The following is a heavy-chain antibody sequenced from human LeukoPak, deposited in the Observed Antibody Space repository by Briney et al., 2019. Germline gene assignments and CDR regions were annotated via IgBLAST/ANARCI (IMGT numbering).Heavy chain of an antibody. CDR2: IYYSGST. Sequence: SETLSLTCTVSGGSISSSSYYWGWIRQPPGKGLEWIARIYYSGSTYYNPSLKSRVTISVDTSKNQFSLKLSSVTAADTAVYYCARLWTRDLTYYYFDYWGQGALVTVSS. V-gene: IGHV4-39*07. CDR3: ARLWTRDLTYYYFDY. CDR1: GGSISSSSYY. D-gene: IGHD3/OR15-3a*01. J-gene: IGHJ4*02.